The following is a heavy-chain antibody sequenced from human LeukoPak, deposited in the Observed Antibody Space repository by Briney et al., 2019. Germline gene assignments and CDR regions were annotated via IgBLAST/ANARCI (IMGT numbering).Heavy chain of an antibody. Sequence: GGSLRLSCAASGFTFSSNNMHWVRQAPGKGLEWVSYISSSSSTIYYADSVKGRFTISRDNAKNSVYLQMNSLRDEDTAVYYCARSRSYYPADYWGQGTPVTVSS. CDR2: ISSSSSTI. CDR1: GFTFSSNN. D-gene: IGHD1-26*01. J-gene: IGHJ4*02. V-gene: IGHV3-48*02. CDR3: ARSRSYYPADY.